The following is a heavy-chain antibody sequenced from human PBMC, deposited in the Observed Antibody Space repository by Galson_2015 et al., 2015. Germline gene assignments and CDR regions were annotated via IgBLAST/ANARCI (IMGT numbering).Heavy chain of an antibody. V-gene: IGHV3-23*01. CDR3: AKVHGSSISWYGFDY. Sequence: ISGRGGSTYYADSVKGRFTISRDNAKNTLYLQMNSLRAEDTAVYYCAKVHGSSISWYGFDYWGQGTLVTVSS. J-gene: IGHJ4*02. CDR2: ISGRGGST. D-gene: IGHD6-13*01.